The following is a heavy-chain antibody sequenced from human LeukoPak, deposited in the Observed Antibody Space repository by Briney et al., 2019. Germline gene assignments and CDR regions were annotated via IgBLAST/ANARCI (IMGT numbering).Heavy chain of an antibody. V-gene: IGHV3-48*01. CDR2: ISGDGNAK. Sequence: PGGSLRLSCAASGFSYISINWVRQAPGKGLEWVSYISGDGNAKHYTDSVKGRFTISRDNAKNALYLQMNSLRAEDTAVYFCARDYVYAFDYWGQGTLVTVSS. CDR1: GFSYIS. D-gene: IGHD2/OR15-2a*01. CDR3: ARDYVYAFDY. J-gene: IGHJ4*02.